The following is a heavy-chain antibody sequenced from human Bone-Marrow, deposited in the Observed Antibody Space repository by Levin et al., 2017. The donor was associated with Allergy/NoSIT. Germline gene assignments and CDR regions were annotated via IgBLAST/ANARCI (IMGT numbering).Heavy chain of an antibody. CDR1: GVSITSGGYY. CDR3: AGKYSSEQILNF. D-gene: IGHD5-18*01. V-gene: IGHV4-31*01. CDR2: IYYSGST. J-gene: IGHJ4*02. Sequence: SETLSLTCTVSGVSITSGGYYWNWVRHLPGKGLEWIGIIYYSGSTSYNPSLRSPVTISLDTSKNQFSLELSSVTEADTAVYYCAGKYSSEQILNFWGQGTLVTVSS.